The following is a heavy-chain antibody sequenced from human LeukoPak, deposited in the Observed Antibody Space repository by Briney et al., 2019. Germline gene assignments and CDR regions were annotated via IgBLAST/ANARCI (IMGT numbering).Heavy chain of an antibody. CDR3: ARGDYTFDY. Sequence: GGSLRLSCAASGFTFSNYWMHWVRQAPGKGLEWVSYISSSSSTIYYADSVKGRFTISRDNAKNSLYLQMNSLRAEDTAVYYCARGDYTFDYWGQGTLVTVSS. CDR2: ISSSSSTI. J-gene: IGHJ4*02. D-gene: IGHD4-11*01. CDR1: GFTFSNYW. V-gene: IGHV3-48*01.